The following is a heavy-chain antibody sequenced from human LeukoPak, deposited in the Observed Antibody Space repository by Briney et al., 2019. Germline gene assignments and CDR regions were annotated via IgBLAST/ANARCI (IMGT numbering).Heavy chain of an antibody. Sequence: PSETLSLTCAVSGASITTKTYYWGWIRPPPGRRLEWIGNIDSSGSTTYNPSLKSRVTMSVDSSKNQFSLSLTSVTAADTAVYFCAILPLIWGQGTMVTVSS. V-gene: IGHV4-39*01. D-gene: IGHD2/OR15-2a*01. J-gene: IGHJ3*01. CDR3: AILPLI. CDR1: GASITTKTYY. CDR2: IDSSGST.